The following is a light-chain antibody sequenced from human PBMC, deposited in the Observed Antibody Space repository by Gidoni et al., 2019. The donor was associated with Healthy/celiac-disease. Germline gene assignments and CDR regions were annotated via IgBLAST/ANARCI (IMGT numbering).Light chain of an antibody. Sequence: QSVLTPPPSASGAPGQRVTISCTGSSSNIGAGYDVHWYQQLPGTAPKLLIYGNSNRPSGGPDRFSGSKSGTSAALAITGLQAEDEADYYCQSYDSSLSGVVFGGGTKLTVL. J-gene: IGLJ2*01. CDR1: SSNIGAGYD. V-gene: IGLV1-40*01. CDR2: GNS. CDR3: QSYDSSLSGVV.